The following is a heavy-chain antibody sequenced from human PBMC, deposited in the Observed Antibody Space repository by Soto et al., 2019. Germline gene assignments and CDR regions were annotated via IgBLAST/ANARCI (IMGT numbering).Heavy chain of an antibody. D-gene: IGHD3-10*01. V-gene: IGHV1-18*01. CDR3: ARDSIRRTGSTATGGSAC. Sequence: GAPVKVSSRASGYTFTSSGIHCVSQAPGQGLEWMGWISAYYGNTNYAQKLQGRVTMTIDTSTSTVYMEVRSLRSDDTAVYYCARDSIRRTGSTATGGSACRAQGTLVTVSS. CDR2: ISAYYGNT. J-gene: IGHJ4*02. CDR1: GYTFTSSG.